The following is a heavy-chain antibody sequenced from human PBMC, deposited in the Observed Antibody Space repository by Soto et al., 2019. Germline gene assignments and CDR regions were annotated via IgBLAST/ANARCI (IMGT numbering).Heavy chain of an antibody. CDR1: GGTFSRYS. D-gene: IGHD2-2*01. CDR3: AREDSDRETGLVPAAIDGMDV. V-gene: IGHV1-69*08. J-gene: IGHJ6*02. CDR2: IIPIFGIA. Sequence: QVQLVQSGAEVKKPGSSVKVSCKASGGTFSRYSITWVRQAPGHGLEWIGRIIPIFGIASYAQKFQGRDTITAEESKSTAYMELSSLRSDDTAVYYCAREDSDRETGLVPAAIDGMDVWGQGTTVTVSS.